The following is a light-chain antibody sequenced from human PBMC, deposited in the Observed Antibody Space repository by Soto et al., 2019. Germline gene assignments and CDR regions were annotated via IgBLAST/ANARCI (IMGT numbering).Light chain of an antibody. J-gene: IGLJ2*01. Sequence: QSVLTNSASLSGSPGQSITISCTGTSSDVGGYKYVSWYQQHPGKVPKLVIYEVTNRPSGVSNRFSGSKSGDTASLTISGLQAEDEGDYYCSSYTSTNTVVFGGGTKVTVL. CDR2: EVT. V-gene: IGLV2-14*01. CDR1: SSDVGGYKY. CDR3: SSYTSTNTVV.